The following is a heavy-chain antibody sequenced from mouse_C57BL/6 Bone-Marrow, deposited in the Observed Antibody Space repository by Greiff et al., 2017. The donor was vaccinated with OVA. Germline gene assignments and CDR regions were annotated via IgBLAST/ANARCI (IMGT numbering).Heavy chain of an antibody. D-gene: IGHD1-1*01. V-gene: IGHV1-81*01. Sequence: QVQLQQSGAELARPGASVKLSCKASGYTFTSYGISWVKQRTGQGLEWIGEIYPRSGNTYYNEKFKGKATLTADKSSSTAYMELRSLTSEDSAVYFCARRGHYYGSSYDYWYFDGWGTGTTVTVSS. CDR3: ARRGHYYGSSYDYWYFDG. CDR2: IYPRSGNT. J-gene: IGHJ1*03. CDR1: GYTFTSYG.